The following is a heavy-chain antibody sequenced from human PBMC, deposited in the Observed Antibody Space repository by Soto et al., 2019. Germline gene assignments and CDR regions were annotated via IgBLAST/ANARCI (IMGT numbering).Heavy chain of an antibody. CDR2: ISGGGGTT. D-gene: IGHD3-3*01. V-gene: IGHV3-23*01. CDR3: AIGGTFFGPYY. CDR1: GFTFSNFA. J-gene: IGHJ4*01. Sequence: GGSLRLSFAASGFTFSNFAMSWVRQAPGKGLEWVSAISGGGGTTYSADSVKGRLTISRDNSKNTVYLQMNSLRVEDTAVYYCAIGGTFFGPYYWGHGT.